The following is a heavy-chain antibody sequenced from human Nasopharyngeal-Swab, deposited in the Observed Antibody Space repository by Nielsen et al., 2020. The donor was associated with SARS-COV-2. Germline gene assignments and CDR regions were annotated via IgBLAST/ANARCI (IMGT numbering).Heavy chain of an antibody. J-gene: IGHJ4*02. Sequence: VRQMPGKGLEWASAISGSGGSTYYADSVKGRFTISRDNSKNTLYLQMNSLRAEDTAVYYCATLVVPAAVPYYWGQGTLVTVSS. D-gene: IGHD2-2*01. V-gene: IGHV3-23*01. CDR3: ATLVVPAAVPYY. CDR2: ISGSGGST.